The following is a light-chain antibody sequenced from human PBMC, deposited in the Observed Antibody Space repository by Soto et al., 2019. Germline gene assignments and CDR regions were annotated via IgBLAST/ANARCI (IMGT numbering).Light chain of an antibody. Sequence: QSALTQPPSVSGSPGQSVTISCTVTSSDVGDYEHVSWYQLAPGTAPKLLISDVINRPSGVPDRFSGSKSGNTASLTISGLQAEDEADYYCGLFTSSATWVFGGGTKVTVL. V-gene: IGLV2-18*01. CDR2: DVI. J-gene: IGLJ3*02. CDR1: SSDVGDYEH. CDR3: GLFTSSATWV.